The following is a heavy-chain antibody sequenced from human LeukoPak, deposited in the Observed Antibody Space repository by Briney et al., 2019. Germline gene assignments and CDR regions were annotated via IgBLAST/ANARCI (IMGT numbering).Heavy chain of an antibody. J-gene: IGHJ4*02. D-gene: IGHD2/OR15-2a*01. CDR1: GFTFSSYA. V-gene: IGHV3-23*01. Sequence: GGSLRLSCAASGFTFSSYAMSWVRQAPGKGLEWVSGISGRDGSTYYADSVKGRFTISRDNYKNTLYLQMNSLRAEDTAVYYCARAGNTRFDYWGQGTLVTVSS. CDR3: ARAGNTRFDY. CDR2: ISGRDGST.